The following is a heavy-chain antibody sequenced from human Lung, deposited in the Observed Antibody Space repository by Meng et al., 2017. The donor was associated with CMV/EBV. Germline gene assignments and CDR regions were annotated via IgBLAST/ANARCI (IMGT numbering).Heavy chain of an antibody. V-gene: IGHV3-74*01. CDR2: INSGGSST. CDR1: RFTFSRYW. Sequence: CAGSRFTFSRYWFHWVRQAPGKGLVWVSRINSGGSSTDYADSVKGRFTISRDNAKNTLYLQMNSLRAEDTAVYYCARGEYGDYDSIDYWGQGTLVTVSS. CDR3: ARGEYGDYDSIDY. J-gene: IGHJ4*02. D-gene: IGHD4-17*01.